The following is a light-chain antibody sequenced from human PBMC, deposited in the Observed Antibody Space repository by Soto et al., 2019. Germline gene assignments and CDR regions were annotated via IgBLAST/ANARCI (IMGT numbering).Light chain of an antibody. CDR1: QTISIW. CDR3: QQYNSYMWT. CDR2: GAS. V-gene: IGKV1-5*01. Sequence: DIQMTQSPSTLSASVGDRVTITCRANQTISIWLAWYQQKPGKAPKVLVYGASSLKSGVPSRFSGSGSGTEFTLTISSLQPDDFATYYCQQYNSYMWTFGQGTKVDIK. J-gene: IGKJ1*01.